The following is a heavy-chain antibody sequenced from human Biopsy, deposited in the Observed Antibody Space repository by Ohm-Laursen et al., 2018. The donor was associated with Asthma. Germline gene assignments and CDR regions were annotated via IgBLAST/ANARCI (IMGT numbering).Heavy chain of an antibody. Sequence: ASVKVSCKSLGGTFNTYVIGWVRQAPGQGLEWMGGINSVFGTTAYPQKFQDRVTITADDSTSTVYTELSSLRSEDTAVYYCARKAGSCISRTCYSLDFWGQGTLVTVSS. CDR2: INSVFGTT. CDR1: GGTFNTYV. V-gene: IGHV1-69*13. J-gene: IGHJ4*02. D-gene: IGHD2-2*01. CDR3: ARKAGSCISRTCYSLDF.